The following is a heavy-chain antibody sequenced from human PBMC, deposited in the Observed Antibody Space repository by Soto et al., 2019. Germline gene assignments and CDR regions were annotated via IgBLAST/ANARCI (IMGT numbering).Heavy chain of an antibody. V-gene: IGHV3-30*18. CDR3: AQIAVAGTGPFDY. CDR2: ISYDGSNK. J-gene: IGHJ4*02. Sequence: QVQLVESGGGVVQPGRSLRLSCAASGFTFSSYGMHWVRQAPGKGREWVAVISYDGSNKYYADSVKGRFTISRDNSKNTLYLQMNSLRAEDTAVYYCAQIAVAGTGPFDYWGQGTLVTVSS. CDR1: GFTFSSYG. D-gene: IGHD6-19*01.